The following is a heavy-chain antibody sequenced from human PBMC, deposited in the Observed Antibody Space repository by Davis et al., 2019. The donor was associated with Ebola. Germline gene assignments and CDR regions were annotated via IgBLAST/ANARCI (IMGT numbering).Heavy chain of an antibody. D-gene: IGHD2-15*01. Sequence: GGSLRLSCAASGFTFSSYAMSWVRQAPGKVLEWVSAISGSGGSTSYADSVKGRFTISRDNSKNTLYLQMNSLRAEDTAVYYCAKPAGYCSGGSCYPYFDYWGQGTLVTVSS. V-gene: IGHV3-23*01. CDR2: ISGSGGST. CDR3: AKPAGYCSGGSCYPYFDY. CDR1: GFTFSSYA. J-gene: IGHJ4*02.